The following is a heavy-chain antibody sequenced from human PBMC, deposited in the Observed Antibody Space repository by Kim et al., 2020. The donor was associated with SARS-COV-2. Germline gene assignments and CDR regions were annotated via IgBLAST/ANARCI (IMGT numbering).Heavy chain of an antibody. D-gene: IGHD6-6*01. J-gene: IGHJ4*02. Sequence: GGSLRLSCAASGFTFSSYSMNWVRQAPGKGLEWVSSISSSSSYIYYADSVKGRFTISRDNAKNSLYLQMNSLRAEDTAVYYCARSSIAARPYEDYWGQGTLVTVSS. CDR3: ARSSIAARPYEDY. CDR2: ISSSSSYI. CDR1: GFTFSSYS. V-gene: IGHV3-21*01.